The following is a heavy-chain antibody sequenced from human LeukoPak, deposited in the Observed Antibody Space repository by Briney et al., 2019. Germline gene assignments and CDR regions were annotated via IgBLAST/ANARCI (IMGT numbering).Heavy chain of an antibody. CDR3: ARAGENYYDFYY. J-gene: IGHJ4*02. CDR1: GYTFTSFY. V-gene: IGHV1-46*01. Sequence: ASVKVSCKASGYTFTSFYMHWVRQAPGQGLEWMGIFNPSGSSTTYTQKFQGRVTMTRDTSTSIVYMELSSLGSEDTAVYYCARAGENYYDFYYWGQGTLVTVSS. D-gene: IGHD1-26*01. CDR2: FNPSGSST.